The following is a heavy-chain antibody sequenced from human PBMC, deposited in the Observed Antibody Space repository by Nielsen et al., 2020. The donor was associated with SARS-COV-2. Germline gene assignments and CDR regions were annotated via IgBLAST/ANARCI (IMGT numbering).Heavy chain of an antibody. Sequence: GGSLRLSCAASGFTFSNAWMSWVRKAPGKGLEWVGRIKSKTDGGTTDYAAPVKGRFTISRDDSKNTLYLQMNSLKTEDTAVYYCTTDGLKLELRGAFDIWGQGTMVTVSS. CDR1: GFTFSNAW. CDR3: TTDGLKLELRGAFDI. CDR2: IKSKTDGGTT. D-gene: IGHD1-7*01. J-gene: IGHJ3*02. V-gene: IGHV3-15*01.